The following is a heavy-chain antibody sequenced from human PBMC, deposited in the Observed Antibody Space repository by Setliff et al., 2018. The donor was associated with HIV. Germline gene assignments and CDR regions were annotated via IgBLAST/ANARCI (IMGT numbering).Heavy chain of an antibody. CDR1: GGFFSGHY. CDR2: IYYSGNT. Sequence: PSETLSLTCFVYGGFFSGHYWSWIRQPPGKGLEWIGSIYYSGNTYYNPSLQSRVTISIDKSKNQFSLKLTSVTAADTAVYYCANWAPKYMDVWGKGTTVTVSS. CDR3: ANWAPKYMDV. J-gene: IGHJ6*03. D-gene: IGHD3-16*01. V-gene: IGHV4-34*01.